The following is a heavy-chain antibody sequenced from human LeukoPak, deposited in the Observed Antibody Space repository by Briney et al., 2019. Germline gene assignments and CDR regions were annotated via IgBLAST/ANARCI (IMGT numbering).Heavy chain of an antibody. V-gene: IGHV1-24*01. Sequence: SVKVSCKVSGYTLTELSMHWVRQAPGKGLEWTGGFAPEDGETIYAPKLQGRVTMTEYTSTDTAYMELSSLRSEDTAVYYCATSVFGVVRDYWGQGTLVTVSS. D-gene: IGHD3-3*01. CDR1: GYTLTELS. J-gene: IGHJ4*02. CDR2: FAPEDGET. CDR3: ATSVFGVVRDY.